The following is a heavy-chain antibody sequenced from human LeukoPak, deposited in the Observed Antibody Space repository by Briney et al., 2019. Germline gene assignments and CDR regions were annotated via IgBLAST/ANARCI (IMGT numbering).Heavy chain of an antibody. V-gene: IGHV1-8*01. CDR1: GYTFTSYD. CDR3: YPSPAVYQRKLRRWFDP. CDR2: MNPNSGST. D-gene: IGHD1-7*01. Sequence: ASVKVSCKASGYTFTSYDINWVRQATGQGLEWMGWMNPNSGSTGYAQKFQGRVTMTRNTSISTAYMELSSLRSEDTAVYYCYPSPAVYQRKLRRWFDPWGQRTLVTVSS. J-gene: IGHJ5*02.